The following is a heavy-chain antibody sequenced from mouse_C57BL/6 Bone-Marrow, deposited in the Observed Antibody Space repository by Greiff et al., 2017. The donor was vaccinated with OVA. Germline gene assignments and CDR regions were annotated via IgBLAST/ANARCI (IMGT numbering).Heavy chain of an antibody. V-gene: IGHV1-64*01. Sequence: QVQLQQPGAELVKPGASVKLSCKASGYTFTSYWMHWVKQRPGQGLEWIGMIHPNSGSTNYNEKFKSKATLTVDKSASTAYMQLSSLTSEDSAVYYCARWAVLGLGPEAWFAYWGQGTLVTVSA. D-gene: IGHD4-1*01. CDR3: ARWAVLGLGPEAWFAY. CDR1: GYTFTSYW. J-gene: IGHJ3*01. CDR2: IHPNSGST.